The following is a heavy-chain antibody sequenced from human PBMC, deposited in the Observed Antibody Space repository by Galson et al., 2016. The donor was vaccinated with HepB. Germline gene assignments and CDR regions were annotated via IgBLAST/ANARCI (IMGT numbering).Heavy chain of an antibody. D-gene: IGHD5-18*01. Sequence: PALVKPTQTLTLTCTFSGFSLSTNGVGVGWIRQPPGQALEWLSLIYWDDHKRYSPSLRSRLTITKDTSKNQVVLRMTNMDPVDTATYFCVHSAPGYKYGDYWGQGILVTVSS. J-gene: IGHJ4*02. CDR2: IYWDDHK. V-gene: IGHV2-5*02. CDR3: VHSAPGYKYGDY. CDR1: GFSLSTNGVG.